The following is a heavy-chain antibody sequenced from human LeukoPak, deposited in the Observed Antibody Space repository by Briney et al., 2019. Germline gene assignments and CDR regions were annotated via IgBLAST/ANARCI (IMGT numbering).Heavy chain of an antibody. CDR3: ARVQVSDDNWGFFDY. CDR1: GYTFPANY. V-gene: IGHV1-2*02. D-gene: IGHD1-1*01. J-gene: IGHJ4*02. CDR2: INPNSGGS. Sequence: ASVKVSCKASGYTFPANYMHWVRQAPGKGVEWMGWINPNSGGSNCAQKFQGRVTMTRETSISTAYMELSRLSSDDTAVYYCARVQVSDDNWGFFDYWGQGTLATVSS.